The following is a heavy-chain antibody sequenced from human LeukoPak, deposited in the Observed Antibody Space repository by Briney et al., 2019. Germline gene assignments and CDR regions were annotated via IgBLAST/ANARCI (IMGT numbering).Heavy chain of an antibody. V-gene: IGHV3-30*18. CDR3: AKGEGHSGSYGIDY. Sequence: GGSLRLSCVASRFTFNNFGMHWVCQAPGRGLEWVAVISNDGTGTVYVDSVQGRFIISRDNSKNTLFLQMNSLRPEDTAVYYCAKGEGHSGSYGIDYWGQGTLVTVSS. D-gene: IGHD1-26*01. J-gene: IGHJ4*02. CDR1: RFTFNNFG. CDR2: ISNDGTGT.